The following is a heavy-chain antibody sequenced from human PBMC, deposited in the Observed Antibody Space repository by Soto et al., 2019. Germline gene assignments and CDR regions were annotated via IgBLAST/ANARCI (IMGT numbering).Heavy chain of an antibody. D-gene: IGHD2-2*01. CDR3: ARAVAGASSY. V-gene: IGHV3-7*01. CDR1: GFSLSDYW. CDR2: INQDGSVK. Sequence: PGGSLRLSCAASGFSLSDYWMSWVRQAPGKGLEWVANINQDGSVKYYVDSVKGRFTISRDNAKNSLYLQMNSLTAEDTAVYYCARAVAGASSYWGQGTVVTVS. J-gene: IGHJ4*02.